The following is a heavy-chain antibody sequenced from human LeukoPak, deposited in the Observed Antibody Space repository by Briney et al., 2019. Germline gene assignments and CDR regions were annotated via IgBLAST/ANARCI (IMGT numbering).Heavy chain of an antibody. CDR1: GGSISGYY. D-gene: IGHD5-12*01. J-gene: IGHJ4*02. CDR2: IYYSGST. V-gene: IGHV4-59*08. Sequence: PSETLSLTCTVSGGSISGYYWSWIRQPPGKGLEWIGYIYYSGSTNYNPSLKSRVTISVDTSKNQFSLKLSSVTAADTAVYYCARLGGYDVYWGQGTLVTVSS. CDR3: ARLGGYDVY.